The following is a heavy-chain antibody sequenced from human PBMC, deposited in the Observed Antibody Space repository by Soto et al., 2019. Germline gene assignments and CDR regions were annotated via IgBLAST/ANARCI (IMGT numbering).Heavy chain of an antibody. Sequence: QVQLQESGPGLVKPSQTLSLTCTVSGGSISSGGYYWSWIRQHPGKGLEWIGYIYYSGSTYYNPSLKSRVTIAVDTTKNQFSPMRSSVTAADTAVYYCAASCVGCGGFNYYGMDVWGQGTTVTVSS. CDR1: GGSISSGGYY. CDR2: IYYSGST. CDR3: AASCVGCGGFNYYGMDV. D-gene: IGHD2-21*01. V-gene: IGHV4-31*03. J-gene: IGHJ6*02.